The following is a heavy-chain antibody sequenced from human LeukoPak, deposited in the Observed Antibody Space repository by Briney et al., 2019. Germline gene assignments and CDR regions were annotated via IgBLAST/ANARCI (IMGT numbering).Heavy chain of an antibody. J-gene: IGHJ5*02. Sequence: ASVKVSCKASGYTFTSYDINWVRQATGQGLEWMGWMNPNSGNTGYAQKFQGRVTMTRDMSTSTVYMELSSLRSEDTAVYYCARVPLPIVVVPATSPLWIDPWGQGTLVTVSS. CDR1: GYTFTSYD. V-gene: IGHV1-8*01. CDR2: MNPNSGNT. CDR3: ARVPLPIVVVPATSPLWIDP. D-gene: IGHD2-2*01.